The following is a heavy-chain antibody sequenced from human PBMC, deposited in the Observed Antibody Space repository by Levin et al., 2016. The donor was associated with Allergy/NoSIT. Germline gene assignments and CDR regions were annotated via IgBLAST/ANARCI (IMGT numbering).Heavy chain of an antibody. V-gene: IGHV3-11*01. D-gene: IGHD2-2*03. J-gene: IGHJ6*02. CDR2: ISGSGRTI. CDR1: GFTFSDYY. CDR3: ARYGYCDSTTCYGYYYYGMDV. Sequence: GESLKISCAASGFTFSDYYMNWIRQAPGKGLEWVSYISGSGRTINYADSVKGRFTISRDNAKNLLYLQMNSLRAEDTAIYYCARYGYCDSTTCYGYYYYGMDVWGQGTTVTVSS.